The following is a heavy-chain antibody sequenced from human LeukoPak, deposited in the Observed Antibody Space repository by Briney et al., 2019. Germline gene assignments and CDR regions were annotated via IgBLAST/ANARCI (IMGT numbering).Heavy chain of an antibody. Sequence: GGSLRLSCAASGFTFSSYSMNWVRQAPGKGLEWVSSISSSSSCIYYADSVKGRFTISRDNAKNSLYLQMNSLRAEDTAVYYCARGPYYYDSSGYYYASGMDVWGQGTTVTVSS. J-gene: IGHJ6*02. CDR3: ARGPYYYDSSGYYYASGMDV. CDR1: GFTFSSYS. V-gene: IGHV3-21*01. CDR2: ISSSSSCI. D-gene: IGHD3-22*01.